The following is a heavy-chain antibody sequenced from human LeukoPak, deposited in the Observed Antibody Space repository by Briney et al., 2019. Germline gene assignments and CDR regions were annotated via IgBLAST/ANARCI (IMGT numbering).Heavy chain of an antibody. Sequence: SETLSLTCAVSGDSITNDIWWSWVRQSPGKGLEWIGEVYHTGTTNYNPSLKSRVTISVDTSKNQFSLKLSSVTAADTAVYYCARGDYGGNSEAPRGFDYWGQGTLVTVSS. CDR2: VYHTGTT. CDR3: ARGDYGGNSEAPRGFDY. CDR1: GDSITNDIW. J-gene: IGHJ4*02. V-gene: IGHV4-4*02. D-gene: IGHD4-23*01.